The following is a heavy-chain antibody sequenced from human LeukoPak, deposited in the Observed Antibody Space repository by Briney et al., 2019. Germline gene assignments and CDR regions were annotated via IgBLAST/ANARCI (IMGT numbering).Heavy chain of an antibody. Sequence: ASVKVSCKASGYTFSRYDINWVRQAPGQGLEWMGWMNPNNGNTGSAQKFQGRVSMTRNTSISTAYMELSSLRSEDTAVYYCATRSVRTLLDAFDIWGQGTMVTVSS. CDR1: GYTFSRYD. J-gene: IGHJ3*02. CDR2: MNPNNGNT. V-gene: IGHV1-8*01. D-gene: IGHD2-21*01. CDR3: ATRSVRTLLDAFDI.